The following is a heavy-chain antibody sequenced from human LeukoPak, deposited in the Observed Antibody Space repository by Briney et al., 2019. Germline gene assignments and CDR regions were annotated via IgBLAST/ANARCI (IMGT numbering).Heavy chain of an antibody. Sequence: PSETLSLTCAVYGGSFSGYYWSWIRQPPGKGLEWIGEINHSGSTNYNPSLKSRVTISVDTSKNQFSLKLSSVTAADTAVYYCARPRITLYPGGYYFDYWGEGTLVTVSS. CDR1: GGSFSGYY. CDR3: ARPRITLYPGGYYFDY. D-gene: IGHD3-16*01. J-gene: IGHJ4*02. V-gene: IGHV4-34*01. CDR2: INHSGST.